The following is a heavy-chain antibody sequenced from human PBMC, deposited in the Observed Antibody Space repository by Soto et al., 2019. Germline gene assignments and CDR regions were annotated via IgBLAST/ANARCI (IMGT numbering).Heavy chain of an antibody. CDR3: ARGITIFGVVIGGSWFDH. Sequence: SETLSLTCTVSGGSISSGGYYWSWIRQHPGKGLEWIGYIYYSGSTYYNPSLKSRVTISVDTSKKQFSLKLSSVTAADTAVYYCARGITIFGVVIGGSWFDHWGQGTLVTVSS. CDR1: GGSISSGGYY. J-gene: IGHJ5*02. V-gene: IGHV4-31*03. D-gene: IGHD3-3*01. CDR2: IYYSGST.